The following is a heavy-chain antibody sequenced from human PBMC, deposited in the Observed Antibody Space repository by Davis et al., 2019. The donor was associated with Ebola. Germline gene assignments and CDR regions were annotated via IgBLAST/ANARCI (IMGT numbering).Heavy chain of an antibody. CDR2: MNPNSGNT. CDR1: GYTFTSYD. V-gene: IGHV1-8*01. D-gene: IGHD3-10*01. J-gene: IGHJ4*02. Sequence: ASVKVSCKASGYTFTSYDINWVRQATGQGLEWMGWMNPNSGNTGYAQKFQGRVTMTRNTSISTAYMELSSLRSEDTAVYYCARGRGVVRGVRYYYWGQGTLVTVSS. CDR3: ARGRGVVRGVRYYY.